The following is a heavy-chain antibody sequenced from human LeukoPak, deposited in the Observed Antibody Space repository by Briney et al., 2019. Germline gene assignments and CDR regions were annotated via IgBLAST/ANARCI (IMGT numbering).Heavy chain of an antibody. CDR2: IYTSGST. V-gene: IGHV4-4*08. D-gene: IGHD5-24*01. CDR3: ARDLRLRRDGWFDP. J-gene: IGHJ5*02. Sequence: PSETLSLTCTVSGGSISSHYWSWIRQPPGKGLEWIGYIYTSGSTNYNPSLKSRVTISVDTSKNQFSLKLSSVTAADTAVYYCARDLRLRRDGWFDPWGQGTLVTVSS. CDR1: GGSISSHY.